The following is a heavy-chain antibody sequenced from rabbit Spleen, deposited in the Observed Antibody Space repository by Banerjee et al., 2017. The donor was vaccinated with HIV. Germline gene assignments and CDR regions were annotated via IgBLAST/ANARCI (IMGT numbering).Heavy chain of an antibody. D-gene: IGHD1-1*01. V-gene: IGHV1S45*01. J-gene: IGHJ6*01. CDR2: IYAADSDT. Sequence: QEQLEESGGDLVKPEGSLTLTCTASGFSFSNSYWICWVRQAPGKGLEWIACIYAADSDTYYASWAKGRFTISKTSSTTVTLQMTSLTAADTATYFCARDTSSSFSSYGMDLWGPGTLVTVS. CDR1: GFSFSNSYW. CDR3: ARDTSSSFSSYGMDL.